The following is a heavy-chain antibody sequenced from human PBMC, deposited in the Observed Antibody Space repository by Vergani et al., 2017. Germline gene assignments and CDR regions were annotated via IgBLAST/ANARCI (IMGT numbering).Heavy chain of an antibody. CDR1: GFTFSSYA. V-gene: IGHV3-23*01. CDR3: AKDMDGGYSPPSDV. CDR2: ISTSGGST. J-gene: IGHJ4*02. D-gene: IGHD2-21*01. Sequence: EVQLLESGGGLVQPGGSLRLSCAASGFTFSSYAMNWVRQAPGKGLEWVSSISTSGGSTYYADSVKGRFYISRDNSKNTLYLQMNSLRAEDTAIYYCAKDMDGGYSPPSDVWGQGTLVTVSS.